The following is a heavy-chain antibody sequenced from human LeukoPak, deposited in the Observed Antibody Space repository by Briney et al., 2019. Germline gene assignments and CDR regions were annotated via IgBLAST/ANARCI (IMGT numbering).Heavy chain of an antibody. V-gene: IGHV1-46*01. D-gene: IGHD3-16*02. CDR1: GYTFTSYY. Sequence: GAPVKVSCKASGYTFTSYYMHWVRQAPGQGLEWMGIINPSGGSTSYAQKFQGRVTMTRDMSTSTVYMELSSLRSEDTAVYYCARVAYDYVWGSYRSPFYYFDYWGQGTLVTVSS. J-gene: IGHJ4*02. CDR2: INPSGGST. CDR3: ARVAYDYVWGSYRSPFYYFDY.